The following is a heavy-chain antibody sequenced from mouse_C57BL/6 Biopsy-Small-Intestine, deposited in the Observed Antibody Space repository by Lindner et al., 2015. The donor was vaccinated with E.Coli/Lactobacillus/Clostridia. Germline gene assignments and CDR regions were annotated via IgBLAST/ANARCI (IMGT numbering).Heavy chain of an antibody. D-gene: IGHD2-4*01. CDR3: ARRDYDGSWFAY. Sequence: VQLQESGAELARPGASVKLSCKASGYTFTSYGISWVKQRTGQGLEWIGEIYPRSGNTYYNEKFKDKATLTADKSFSTAYMELRSLTSEDSAVYFCARRDYDGSWFAYWGQGTLVTVSA. V-gene: IGHV1-81*01. J-gene: IGHJ3*01. CDR1: GYTFTSYG. CDR2: IYPRSGNT.